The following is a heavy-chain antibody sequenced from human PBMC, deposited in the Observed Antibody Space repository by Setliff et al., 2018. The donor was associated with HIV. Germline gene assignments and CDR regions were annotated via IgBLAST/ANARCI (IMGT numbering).Heavy chain of an antibody. CDR1: GYSFTSHS. Sequence: ASVKVSCKASGYSFTSHSIHWVRQAPGQSLEWMGWINVANGNTKYSQKFQGRVTITADESTYTAYMELSSLRSEDTAVYYCASSIPTEQGPWFDPWGQGTLVTVSS. J-gene: IGHJ5*02. V-gene: IGHV1-3*01. CDR3: ASSIPTEQGPWFDP. CDR2: INVANGNT. D-gene: IGHD4-17*01.